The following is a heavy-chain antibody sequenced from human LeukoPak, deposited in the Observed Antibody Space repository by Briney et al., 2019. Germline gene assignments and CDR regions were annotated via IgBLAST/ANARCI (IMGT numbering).Heavy chain of an antibody. Sequence: GGSLRLSCAASGFTFSSYSKNWVRQAPGKGLEWVSSISSSSSYIYYADSVKGRFTISRDNAKNSLYLQMNSLRAEDTAVYYCARGEYSYGYEDAFDIWGQGTMVTVSS. D-gene: IGHD5-18*01. CDR3: ARGEYSYGYEDAFDI. CDR2: ISSSSSYI. J-gene: IGHJ3*02. V-gene: IGHV3-21*01. CDR1: GFTFSSYS.